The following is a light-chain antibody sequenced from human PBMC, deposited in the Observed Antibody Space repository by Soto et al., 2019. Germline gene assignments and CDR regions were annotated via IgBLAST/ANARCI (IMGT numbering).Light chain of an antibody. CDR3: QQCNDWPWT. CDR1: QSVRNN. J-gene: IGKJ1*01. Sequence: EIVMTQSPGTLSVSPGERVTLSCRASQSVRNNLAWYQQKPGQGPRLLIYDASTRATGIPARFSGSGSGTEFTLTISSLQSEDFAVYYCQQCNDWPWTFGQWTKVEIK. CDR2: DAS. V-gene: IGKV3-15*01.